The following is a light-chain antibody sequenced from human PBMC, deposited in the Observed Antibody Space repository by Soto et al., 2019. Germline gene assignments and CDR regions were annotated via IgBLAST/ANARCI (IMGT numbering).Light chain of an antibody. V-gene: IGLV2-8*01. CDR1: SSDVGNYKY. CDR3: SSYAGSNLWV. J-gene: IGLJ3*02. CDR2: EVS. Sequence: QCALTQSPSASGSPGQSVTISCTGTSSDVGNYKYVSWYQQHPGKAPKLMIYEVSKRPSGVPDRFSGSKSGNTASLTVSGLQVEDEADYYCSSYAGSNLWVFGGGTKVTVL.